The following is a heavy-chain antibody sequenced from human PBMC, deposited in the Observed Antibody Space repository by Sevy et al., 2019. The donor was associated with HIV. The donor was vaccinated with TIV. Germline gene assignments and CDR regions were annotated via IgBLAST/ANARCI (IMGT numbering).Heavy chain of an antibody. D-gene: IGHD3-9*01. Sequence: GGSLRLSCAASGFTFSSYAMSWVRQAPGKGLEWVSAISGSGGSTYYADSVKGRFTISRDNSKNTLYLQMNSLRADDTAVYYCAKEYYDILTGYSPNWFDPWGQGTLVTVSS. CDR2: ISGSGGST. CDR1: GFTFSSYA. J-gene: IGHJ5*02. V-gene: IGHV3-23*01. CDR3: AKEYYDILTGYSPNWFDP.